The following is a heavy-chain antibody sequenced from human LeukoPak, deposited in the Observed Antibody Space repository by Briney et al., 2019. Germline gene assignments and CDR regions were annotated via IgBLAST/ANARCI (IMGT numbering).Heavy chain of an antibody. D-gene: IGHD5-24*01. Sequence: SETLSLTCTVSVGSISSSSDFWGWIRQPPGKGLEWIGSIYYSGSTYYNPSLKSRVTISVDTSKIQSSLKLSSVTAADTAVYYCARGASEMATTNFDYWGQGTLVTVFS. J-gene: IGHJ4*02. CDR1: VGSISSSSDF. CDR2: IYYSGST. V-gene: IGHV4-39*07. CDR3: ARGASEMATTNFDY.